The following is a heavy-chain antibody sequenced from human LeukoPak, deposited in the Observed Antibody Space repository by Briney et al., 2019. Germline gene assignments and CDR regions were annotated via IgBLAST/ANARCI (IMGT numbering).Heavy chain of an antibody. CDR1: GYTFTDYY. V-gene: IGHV1-2*02. CDR3: ARARGRSLITTIDY. CDR2: INPKSGGA. Sequence: GASVKVSCKASGYTFTDYYMHWMRQAPGQGLEWMGWINPKSGGANSAQKFQGRVTMTTDTSTSTAYMELRSLRSDDTAVYYCARARGRSLITTIDYWGQGTLVTVSS. D-gene: IGHD3-22*01. J-gene: IGHJ4*02.